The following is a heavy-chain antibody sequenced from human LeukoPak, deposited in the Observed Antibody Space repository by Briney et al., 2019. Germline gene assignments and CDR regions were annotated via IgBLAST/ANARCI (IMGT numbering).Heavy chain of an antibody. Sequence: GGSLRLSCAASGFTFSSYWMTWVRQAPGKGLEWVAIIKQAASETYYVGSVKGRLTISRDNAKNSLYLQMSSLRADDTAVYYCARYYCGTSTTCYMFDFWGQGTLVTVSS. CDR2: IKQAASET. V-gene: IGHV3-7*01. D-gene: IGHD2-2*01. J-gene: IGHJ4*02. CDR3: ARYYCGTSTTCYMFDF. CDR1: GFTFSSYW.